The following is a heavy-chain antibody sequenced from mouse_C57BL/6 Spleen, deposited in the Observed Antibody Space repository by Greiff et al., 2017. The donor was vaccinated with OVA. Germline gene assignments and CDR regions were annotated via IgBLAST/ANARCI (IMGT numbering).Heavy chain of an antibody. CDR3: TRFDYGSSYWFAY. CDR2: IDPETGGT. Sequence: QVQLKQSGAELVRPGASVTLSCKASGYTFTDYEMHWVKQTPVHGLEWIGAIDPETGGTAYNQKFKGKAILTADKSSSTAYMELRSLTSEDSAVYYCTRFDYGSSYWFAYWGQGTLVTVSA. CDR1: GYTFTDYE. J-gene: IGHJ3*01. D-gene: IGHD1-1*01. V-gene: IGHV1-15*01.